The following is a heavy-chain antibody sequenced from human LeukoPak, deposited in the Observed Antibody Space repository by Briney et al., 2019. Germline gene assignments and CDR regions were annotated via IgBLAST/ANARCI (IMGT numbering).Heavy chain of an antibody. Sequence: PGGSLRLSCAASGFPLRSYWMHWVRHAPGKGLVWVARIDNDAYSSVYADSVKGRFTISRDNSKNTMFLQMNRLRDEDTAVYYCARGLRGPDYWGQGTQVTVSS. J-gene: IGHJ4*02. CDR2: IDNDAYSS. V-gene: IGHV3-74*01. CDR3: ARGLRGPDY. CDR1: GFPLRSYW.